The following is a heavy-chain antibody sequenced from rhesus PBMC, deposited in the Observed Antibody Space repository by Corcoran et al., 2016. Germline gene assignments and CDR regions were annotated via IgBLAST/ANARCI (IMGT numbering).Heavy chain of an antibody. CDR2: ISYSGST. CDR3: ARKYYEDDYGYYYWYFDL. V-gene: IGHV4-122*02. Sequence: QLQLQESGPGLVKPSETLSLTCAVSGYSISSGYGWSWIRQPPGKGLGWIGYISYSGSTSYNPSLKSRVTISRDTSKNQFSLKLSSVTAADTAVYYCARKYYEDDYGYYYWYFDLWGPGTPITISS. J-gene: IGHJ2*01. D-gene: IGHD3-9*01. CDR1: GYSISSGYG.